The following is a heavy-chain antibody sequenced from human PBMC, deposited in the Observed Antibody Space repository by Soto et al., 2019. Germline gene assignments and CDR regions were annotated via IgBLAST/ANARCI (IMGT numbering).Heavy chain of an antibody. D-gene: IGHD3-10*01. Sequence: ASVKVSCKASGYTFTSYGISWVRQAPGQGLEWMGRISADNINTKYAQKFRGRFTISRDNSKNTVWLQMGSLRVEDMALYYCARDYSSGSGRGGMDVWGQGTTVTVSS. CDR2: ISADNINT. V-gene: IGHV1-18*03. CDR3: ARDYSSGSGRGGMDV. J-gene: IGHJ6*02. CDR1: GYTFTSYG.